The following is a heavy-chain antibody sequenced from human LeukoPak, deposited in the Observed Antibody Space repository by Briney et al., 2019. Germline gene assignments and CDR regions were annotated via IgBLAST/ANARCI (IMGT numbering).Heavy chain of an antibody. CDR2: ISAYNGNT. Sequence: ASVKVSCKASGYTFTSYGISWVRQAPGQGLEWMGWISAYNGNTNYAQKLQGRVTMTTDTSTSTAYMELSSLRSEDTAVYYCARLRIAAAYNWFDPWGQGTLVTVSS. CDR3: ARLRIAAAYNWFDP. D-gene: IGHD6-13*01. J-gene: IGHJ5*02. CDR1: GYTFTSYG. V-gene: IGHV1-18*01.